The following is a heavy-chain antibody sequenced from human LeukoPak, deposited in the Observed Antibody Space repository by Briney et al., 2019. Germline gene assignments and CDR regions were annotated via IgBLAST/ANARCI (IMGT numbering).Heavy chain of an antibody. Sequence: EASVKVSCKASDYTFTSYGISWVRQAPGQGLKWMGWISAYNGNTIYAQRLQGRVTMTTDTSTSTAYMELRSLRSDDTAVYYCARARYELGTNYYYYMDVWGKGTTVTVSS. V-gene: IGHV1-18*01. J-gene: IGHJ6*03. CDR3: ARARYELGTNYYYYMDV. CDR1: DYTFTSYG. CDR2: ISAYNGNT. D-gene: IGHD5-12*01.